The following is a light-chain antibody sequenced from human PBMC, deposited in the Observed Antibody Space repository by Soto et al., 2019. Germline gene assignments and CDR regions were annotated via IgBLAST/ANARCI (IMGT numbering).Light chain of an antibody. Sequence: DIQMTPSPSSLFPSVGDRVTITCRASRSISDWLAWYQQKPGKAPELLIFDASNLKSGVSSRFSGSGSGTEFTLTISRLQPDDVATYYCLQYSSHSWTFGQGTKGDIK. CDR3: LQYSSHSWT. V-gene: IGKV1-5*01. CDR2: DAS. J-gene: IGKJ1*01. CDR1: RSISDW.